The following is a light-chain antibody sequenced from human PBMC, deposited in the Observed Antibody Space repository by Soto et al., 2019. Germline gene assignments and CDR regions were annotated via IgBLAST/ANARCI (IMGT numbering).Light chain of an antibody. V-gene: IGKV1-39*01. CDR2: AAS. CDR3: QQSFTTPLS. Sequence: DIQMTQSPSSLSASVGDRVTISCRASQSVNKYLNWYQQKPGNVPTLLIYAASTLQGGVPSRFNGSGFGTDFTVTISNLQTEDFATYYCQQSFTTPLSFGGGTKVEIK. J-gene: IGKJ4*01. CDR1: QSVNKY.